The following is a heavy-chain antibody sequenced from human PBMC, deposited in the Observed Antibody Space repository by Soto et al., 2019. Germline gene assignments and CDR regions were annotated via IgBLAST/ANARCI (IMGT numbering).Heavy chain of an antibody. J-gene: IGHJ6*02. D-gene: IGHD2-2*01. CDR2: ISAYNGNT. Sequence: GASVKVSCKASGYTFTSYGISWVRQAPGQRLEWMGWISAYNGNTNYAQKLQGRVTMTTDTSTSTAYMELRSLRSDDTAVYYCARDSAPWDIVVVPAAYGMDVWGQGTTVTVSS. CDR1: GYTFTSYG. V-gene: IGHV1-18*01. CDR3: ARDSAPWDIVVVPAAYGMDV.